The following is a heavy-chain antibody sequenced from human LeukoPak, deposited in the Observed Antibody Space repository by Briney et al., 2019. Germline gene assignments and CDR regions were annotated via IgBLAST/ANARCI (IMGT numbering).Heavy chain of an antibody. Sequence: SGPTLVKATQTLTLTGTFSGFSLSTSGGSVCCVLQPPGKALEWLALIYWDDDKRYNSSLKSRLPIPKEHSKNQVVLTMTHVDPVDTATYYCVHRRIYSPFDYWGQGALVTVSS. J-gene: IGHJ4*02. CDR2: IYWDDDK. CDR3: VHRRIYSPFDY. CDR1: GFSLSTSGGS. D-gene: IGHD4-11*01. V-gene: IGHV2-5*02.